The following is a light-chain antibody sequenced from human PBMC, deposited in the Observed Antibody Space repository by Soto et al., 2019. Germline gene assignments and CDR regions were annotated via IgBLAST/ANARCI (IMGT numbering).Light chain of an antibody. J-gene: IGKJ1*01. Sequence: AIRMTQSPSSFSASTGDRVTITCRASQGISSYLAWYQQKPGKAPKLLIYAASTFQSGVPSRFSGSGSGTDFTLTISCLQSEDFATYDCQQYYSYPPWTFGQGTKVEIK. V-gene: IGKV1-8*01. CDR2: AAS. CDR3: QQYYSYPPWT. CDR1: QGISSY.